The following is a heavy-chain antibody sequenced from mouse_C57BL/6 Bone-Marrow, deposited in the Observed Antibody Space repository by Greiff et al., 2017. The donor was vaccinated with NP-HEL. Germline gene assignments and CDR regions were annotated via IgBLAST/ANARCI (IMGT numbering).Heavy chain of an antibody. CDR2: ISNGGGST. V-gene: IGHV5-12*01. CDR3: ARVYYYGSSHWYFDV. Sequence: EVQLQESGGGLVQPGGSLKLSCAASGFTFSDYYMYWVRQTPEKRLEWVAYISNGGGSTYYPDTVKGRFTISRDNAKNTLYLQMSRLKSEDTAMYYCARVYYYGSSHWYFDVWGTGTTVTVSS. CDR1: GFTFSDYY. D-gene: IGHD1-1*01. J-gene: IGHJ1*03.